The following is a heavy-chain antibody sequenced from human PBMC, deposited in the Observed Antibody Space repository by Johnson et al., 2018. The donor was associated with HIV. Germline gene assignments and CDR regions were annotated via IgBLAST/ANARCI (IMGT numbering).Heavy chain of an antibody. Sequence: QVQLVESGGGVVQPGGSLRLSCAASGLTFSSYGMHWVRQAPGKGLEWVANIKQDGSEKYYVDSVKGRFTISRDNSKNTLYLQMSSLRAEDTAVYYCACLDSAMRAFDIWGQGTMVTVSS. D-gene: IGHD1-1*01. J-gene: IGHJ3*02. CDR2: IKQDGSEK. V-gene: IGHV3-30*02. CDR1: GLTFSSYG. CDR3: ACLDSAMRAFDI.